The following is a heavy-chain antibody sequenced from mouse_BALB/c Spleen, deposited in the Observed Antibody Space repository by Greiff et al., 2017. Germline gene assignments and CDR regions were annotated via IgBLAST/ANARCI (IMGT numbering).Heavy chain of an antibody. CDR3: ARSRRDVAWFAY. CDR2: IYPGDGDT. D-gene: IGHD1-1*01. CDR1: GYAFSSYW. V-gene: IGHV1-80*01. Sequence: QVQLKESGAELVRPGSSVKISCKASGYAFSSYWMNWVKQRPGQGLEWIGQIYPGDGDTNYNGKFKGKATLTADKSSSTAYMQLSSLTSEDSAVYFCARSRRDVAWFAYWGQGTLVTVSA. J-gene: IGHJ3*01.